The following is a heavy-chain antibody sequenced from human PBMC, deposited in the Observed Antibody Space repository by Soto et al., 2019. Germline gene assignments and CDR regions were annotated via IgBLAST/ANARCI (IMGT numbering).Heavy chain of an antibody. CDR2: IRPDGGKK. J-gene: IGHJ2*01. CDR3: ARPYTVAGSSFWCFDL. Sequence: EVQLVESGGGLVQPGGSLRLSCAASGFTFGPYWMTWVRQAPGKGLEWVAKIRPDGGKKYYVDSVKGRFTISRDNTKTSLYLQMNSLRAEDTAVYYCARPYTVAGSSFWCFDLWGRGTRVTVSS. V-gene: IGHV3-7*01. D-gene: IGHD3-16*01. CDR1: GFTFGPYW.